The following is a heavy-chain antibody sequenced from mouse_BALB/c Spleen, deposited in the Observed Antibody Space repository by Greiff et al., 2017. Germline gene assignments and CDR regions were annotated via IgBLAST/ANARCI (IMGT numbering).Heavy chain of an antibody. CDR1: GYTFTSYW. J-gene: IGHJ3*01. V-gene: IGHV1S22*01. Sequence: LKQPGSELVRPGASVKLSCKASGYTFTSYWMHWVKQRPGQGLEWIGNIYPGSGSTNYDEKFKSKATLTVDTSSSTAYMQLSSLTSEDSAVYYCTRFFDGYSWFAYWGQGTLVTVSA. CDR3: TRFFDGYSWFAY. CDR2: IYPGSGST. D-gene: IGHD2-3*01.